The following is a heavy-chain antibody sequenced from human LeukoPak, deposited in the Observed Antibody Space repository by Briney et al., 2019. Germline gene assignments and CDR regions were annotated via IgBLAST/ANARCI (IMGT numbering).Heavy chain of an antibody. CDR1: GYTFTAYY. D-gene: IGHD4-23*01. CDR2: INPNSGGT. Sequence: ASVKVSCKASGYTFTAYYLHWVRQAPGQGLEWMGWINPNSGGTNYAQSLRGRVSMTRDTSISTAYMELSRLTSDDTALYYCARGFGGDPWGQGTLVTVSS. CDR3: ARGFGGDP. V-gene: IGHV1-2*02. J-gene: IGHJ5*02.